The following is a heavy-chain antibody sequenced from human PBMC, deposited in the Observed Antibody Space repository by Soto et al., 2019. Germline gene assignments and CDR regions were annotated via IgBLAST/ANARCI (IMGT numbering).Heavy chain of an antibody. CDR2: IYHSGST. CDR1: GYSISSGYY. CDR3: ARAGGYCSSTSCHWGWFDP. Sequence: PSETLSLTCAVSGYSISSGYYWGWIRQPPGKGLEWIGSIYHSGSTYYNPSLKSRVTISVDTSKNQFSLKLSPVTAADTAVYYCARAGGYCSSTSCHWGWFDPWGQGTLVTVSS. J-gene: IGHJ5*02. D-gene: IGHD2-2*01. V-gene: IGHV4-38-2*01.